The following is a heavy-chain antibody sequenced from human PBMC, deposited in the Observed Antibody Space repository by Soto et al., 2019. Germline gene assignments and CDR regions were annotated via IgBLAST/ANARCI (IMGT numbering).Heavy chain of an antibody. V-gene: IGHV1-8*02. CDR1: GYDFTAYE. J-gene: IGHJ6*01. CDR2: MNPINGAT. Sequence: QVQLVQSGAEVKQSGASVKVSCKASGYDFTAYEINWVRQASGQGLEWMGWMNPINGATGSARRFQGRVSMTRNTATGTAYLELTSLRSDDTAVYYCGRGPSPRAPAGGTPYYYAMDVW. CDR3: GRGPSPRAPAGGTPYYYAMDV. D-gene: IGHD6-13*01.